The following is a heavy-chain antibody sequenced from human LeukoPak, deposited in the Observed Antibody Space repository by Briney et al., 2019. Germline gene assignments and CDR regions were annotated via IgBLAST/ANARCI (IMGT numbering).Heavy chain of an antibody. D-gene: IGHD3-10*01. CDR3: ATHTITPGVVTSPFDY. J-gene: IGHJ4*02. CDR1: GFTFNTYP. V-gene: IGHV3-30*02. CDR2: VEDDGAKT. Sequence: GGSLRLSCAASGFTFNTYPMHSVRQAPGKGLEWVARVEDDGAKTNYADSVRGRFTISRDNSRSTLYLQTNSLKPDDTAVYYCATHTITPGVVTSPFDYWGQGALVTVSS.